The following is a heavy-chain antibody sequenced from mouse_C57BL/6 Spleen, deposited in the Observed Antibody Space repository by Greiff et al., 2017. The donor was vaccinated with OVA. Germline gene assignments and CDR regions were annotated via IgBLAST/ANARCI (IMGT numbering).Heavy chain of an antibody. CDR3: ARSEDYYAMDY. CDR1: GYTFTSYW. J-gene: IGHJ4*01. Sequence: VQLQQSGAELVMPGASVKLSCKASGYTFTSYWMHWVKQRPGQGLEWIGEIDPSDSYTNYNQKFKGKSTLTVDKSSSTAYMQLSSLTSEDSAVYYCARSEDYYAMDYWGQGTSVTVSS. V-gene: IGHV1-69*01. CDR2: IDPSDSYT.